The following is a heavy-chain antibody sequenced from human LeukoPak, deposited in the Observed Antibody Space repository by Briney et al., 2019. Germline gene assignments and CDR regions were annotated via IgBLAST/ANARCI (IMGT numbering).Heavy chain of an antibody. CDR3: ARDRTYCSSTSCYTYYHYGMDV. CDR1: GGTFSSYA. V-gene: IGHV1-69*13. J-gene: IGHJ6*04. CDR2: IIPIFGTA. D-gene: IGHD2-2*02. Sequence: SVKVSCKASGGTFSSYAISWVRQAPGQGLEWMGGIIPIFGTANYAQKFQGRVTITADESTSTAHMELSSLRSEDTAVYYCARDRTYCSSTSCYTYYHYGMDVWGKGTTVTVSS.